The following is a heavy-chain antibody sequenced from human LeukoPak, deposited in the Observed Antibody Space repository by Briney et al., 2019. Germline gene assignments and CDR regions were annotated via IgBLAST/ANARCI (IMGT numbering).Heavy chain of an antibody. J-gene: IGHJ4*02. CDR3: ARDGADSSGSFDY. Sequence: GGSLRLSCAASGFTFGSYSMNWVRQAPGKGLEWVSSISSSSSYIYYADSVKGRFTISRDNAKNSLYLQMNSLRAEDTAVYYCARDGADSSGSFDYWGQGTLVTVSS. D-gene: IGHD3-22*01. V-gene: IGHV3-21*01. CDR1: GFTFGSYS. CDR2: ISSSSSYI.